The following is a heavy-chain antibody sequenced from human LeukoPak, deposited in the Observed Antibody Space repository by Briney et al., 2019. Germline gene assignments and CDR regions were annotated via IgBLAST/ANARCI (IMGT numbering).Heavy chain of an antibody. J-gene: IGHJ4*02. D-gene: IGHD2-2*01. V-gene: IGHV3-30*02. Sequence: GGSLRLSCAASGFTFSSYGMHWGRQAPGKGLEWVAFIRYDGSNKYYADSVKGRFTISRDNSKNTLYLQMNSLRAEDTAVYYCVKDKEGYCSSTTCGPFDYWGQGTLVTVSS. CDR3: VKDKEGYCSSTTCGPFDY. CDR1: GFTFSSYG. CDR2: IRYDGSNK.